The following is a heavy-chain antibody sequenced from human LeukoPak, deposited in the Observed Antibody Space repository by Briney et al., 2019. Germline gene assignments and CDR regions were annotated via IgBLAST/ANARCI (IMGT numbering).Heavy chain of an antibody. V-gene: IGHV3-20*04. D-gene: IGHD5-12*01. CDR3: ARARLRLSGYYYYMDV. Sequence: GGSLRLSCAASGFTFDDYGMSWVRQAPGKGLDWVSGLNWNAGSTGYADSVRGRFTISRDNAKNYLYLQMNSLRAEDTAVYYCARARLRLSGYYYYMDVWGKGTTVTVSS. CDR1: GFTFDDYG. CDR2: LNWNAGST. J-gene: IGHJ6*03.